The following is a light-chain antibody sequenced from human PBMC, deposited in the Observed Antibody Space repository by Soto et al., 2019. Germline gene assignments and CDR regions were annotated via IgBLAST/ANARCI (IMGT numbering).Light chain of an antibody. CDR2: GAS. CDR3: QQYNNWPPV. CDR1: QSVSSN. J-gene: IGKJ4*01. Sequence: EIVMTQSPATLSVSPGERATLSCWASQSVSSNLAWYQQKPGQAPRLLIYGASTRATGIPARFSGSGSGTEFTLTISSLQSEDFAVYYCQQYNNWPPVFGGGTKVEIK. V-gene: IGKV3D-15*01.